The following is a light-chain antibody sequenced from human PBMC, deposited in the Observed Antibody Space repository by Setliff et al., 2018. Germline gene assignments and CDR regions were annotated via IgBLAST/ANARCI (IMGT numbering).Light chain of an antibody. Sequence: SYELTQSPSVSVAPGKTARITCGGDNIGSKGVHWYQQKPGQAPVLVIYYDRDRPSGIPERISGSNSGNTATLTISGVEAGDEADYYCQAWDSNSNLFVVFGGGTKGTVL. CDR2: YDR. CDR3: QAWDSNSNLFVV. CDR1: NIGSKG. V-gene: IGLV3-21*01. J-gene: IGLJ2*01.